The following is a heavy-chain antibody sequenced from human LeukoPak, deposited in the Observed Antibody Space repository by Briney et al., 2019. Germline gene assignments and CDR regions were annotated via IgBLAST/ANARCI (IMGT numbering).Heavy chain of an antibody. CDR2: IIPIFGTA. CDR1: GGTFSSYA. V-gene: IGHV1-69*13. J-gene: IGHJ4*02. D-gene: IGHD5-18*01. CDR3: ARRGYSYGLVSYFDY. Sequence: SVKVSCKACGGTFSSYAISWVRQAPGQGLEWMGGIIPIFGTANYAQKFQGRVTITADESTSTAYMELSSLRSEDTAVYYCARRGYSYGLVSYFDYWGQGTLVTVYS.